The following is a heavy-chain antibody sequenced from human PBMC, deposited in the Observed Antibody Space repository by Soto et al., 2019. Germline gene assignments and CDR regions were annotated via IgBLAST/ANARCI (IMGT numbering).Heavy chain of an antibody. J-gene: IGHJ4*02. CDR2: ISGSGGST. Sequence: EVPLLESGGGLVQPGGSLRLSCAASGFTFSSYAMSWVRQAPGKGLEWVSAISGSGGSTYYADSVKGRFTISRDNXXNTLYLQMNSLRAEDTAVYYCAKGPMVRGVTEFDYWGQGTLVTVSS. D-gene: IGHD3-10*01. V-gene: IGHV3-23*01. CDR1: GFTFSSYA. CDR3: AKGPMVRGVTEFDY.